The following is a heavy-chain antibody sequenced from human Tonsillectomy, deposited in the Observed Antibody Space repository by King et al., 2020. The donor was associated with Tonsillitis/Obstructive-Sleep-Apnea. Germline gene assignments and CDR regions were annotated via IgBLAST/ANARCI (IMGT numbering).Heavy chain of an antibody. CDR1: GGSISSYY. CDR3: ARVSAVAGFFDY. CDR2: IYYSGST. D-gene: IGHD6-19*01. Sequence: QLQESGPGLVKPSETLSLTCSVSGGSISSYYWSWIRQPPGKGLEWIGYIYYSGSTNYNPSLKGRVTISVDTSKNQFSLKLSSVTAADTAVYYCARVSAVAGFFDYWGQGTLVTVSS. J-gene: IGHJ4*02. V-gene: IGHV4-59*01.